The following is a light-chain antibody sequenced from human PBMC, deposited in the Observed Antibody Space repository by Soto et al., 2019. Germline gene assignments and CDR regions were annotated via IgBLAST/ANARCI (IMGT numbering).Light chain of an antibody. CDR3: QQYAASPRP. CDR2: GAS. V-gene: IGKV3-20*01. J-gene: IGKJ1*01. CDR1: QSVANAY. Sequence: EIVLTQSPGTLSLSPRERATLSCRASQSVANAYLAWYQHKVGQSPRLLIYGASNRAPGIPDRFSGSGAGTVFTLTISRLEPEDLAWYYRQQYAASPRPFGQGTQVEVK.